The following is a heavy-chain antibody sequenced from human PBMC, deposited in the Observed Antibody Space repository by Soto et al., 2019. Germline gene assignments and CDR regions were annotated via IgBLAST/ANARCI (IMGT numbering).Heavy chain of an antibody. V-gene: IGHV3-30*18. CDR2: ISYDGSNK. CDR1: GFTFSSYG. Sequence: QVQLVESGGGVVQPGRSLRLSCAASGFTFSSYGMHWVRQAPGKGLEWVAVISYDGSNKYYADSVKGRFTISRDNSKNTLYLQMSSLRAEDTAVYYCAKEFGYSYGLGFDYWGQGTLVTVSS. D-gene: IGHD5-18*01. J-gene: IGHJ4*02. CDR3: AKEFGYSYGLGFDY.